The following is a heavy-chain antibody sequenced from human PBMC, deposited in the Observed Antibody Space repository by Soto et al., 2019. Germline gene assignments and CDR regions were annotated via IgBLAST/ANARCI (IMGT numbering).Heavy chain of an antibody. V-gene: IGHV1-69*12. CDR1: GGTFSSYA. CDR3: ARGPSGWAQFDY. D-gene: IGHD6-19*01. CDR2: FIPVFGTA. J-gene: IGHJ4*02. Sequence: QVQLVQSGAEVQKPGSSVKVSCKASGGTFSSYAISWVRQAPGQGLEWMGGFIPVFGTANYAQKFQGRVKITADESTSTAYMELSSLGSEDTAVYYCARGPSGWAQFDYWGQVTLVTVAS.